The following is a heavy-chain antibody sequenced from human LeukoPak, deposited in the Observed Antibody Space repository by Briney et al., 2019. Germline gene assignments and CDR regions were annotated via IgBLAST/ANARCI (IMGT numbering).Heavy chain of an antibody. CDR3: AGRVHGSGGSCYLDY. CDR2: IYYSGST. CDR1: GVSLSSYD. Sequence: SGTLCLTCAASGVSLSSYDLRWIRQPPGKGREWVGDIYYSGSTNYNPSLKSRVTISVDTSKNQFSLKLSSVTAADTAVYYCAGRVHGSGGSCYLDYWGQATLVTVCS. V-gene: IGHV4-59*08. J-gene: IGHJ4*02. D-gene: IGHD2-15*01.